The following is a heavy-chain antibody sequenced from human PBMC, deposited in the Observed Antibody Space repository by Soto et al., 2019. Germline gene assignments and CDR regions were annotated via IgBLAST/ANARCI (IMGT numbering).Heavy chain of an antibody. CDR3: VRDRGYSGYTF. CDR1: GFAFSDYY. Sequence: GGSLRLSCEASGFAFSDYYMSWIRQAPGKGLEWVAYITSSSSNFTNYADSVRGRFTISRDNARNSVSLQMSSLRPEDTAVYYCVRDRGYSGYTFWGQGTQVTVSS. V-gene: IGHV3-11*06. D-gene: IGHD5-12*01. CDR2: ITSSSSNFT. J-gene: IGHJ4*02.